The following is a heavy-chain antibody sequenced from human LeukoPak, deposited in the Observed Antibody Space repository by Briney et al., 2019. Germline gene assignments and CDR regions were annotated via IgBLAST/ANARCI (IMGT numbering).Heavy chain of an antibody. V-gene: IGHV3-48*02. CDR2: ITSSSSTI. Sequence: GGSLRLSCAASACTFRSNSVNWVRQAPGKGLEWISYITSSSSTIYYADSVKGRFTISRDNAKNSLYLQMNSLRDEDTAVYYCARGATNMAYFDCWGQGTLVTVSS. J-gene: IGHJ4*02. D-gene: IGHD2/OR15-2a*01. CDR1: ACTFRSNS. CDR3: ARGATNMAYFDC.